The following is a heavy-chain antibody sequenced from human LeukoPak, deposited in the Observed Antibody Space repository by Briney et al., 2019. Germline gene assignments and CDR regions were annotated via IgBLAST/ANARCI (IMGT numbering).Heavy chain of an antibody. Sequence: SETLSLTCAVYGASFSGYYWSWIRQPPGKGLEWIGEINHSGSTNYNPSLKSRLTMSVDTSKNQFSLKLSSVTAADTAVYYCARVRGTFDYWGQGTLVTVSS. V-gene: IGHV4-34*01. CDR1: GASFSGYY. D-gene: IGHD1-1*01. CDR3: ARVRGTFDY. CDR2: INHSGST. J-gene: IGHJ4*02.